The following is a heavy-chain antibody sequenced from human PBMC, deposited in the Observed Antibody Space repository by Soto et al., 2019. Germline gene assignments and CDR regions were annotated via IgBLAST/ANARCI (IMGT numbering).Heavy chain of an antibody. CDR1: GFTFSNHY. V-gene: IGHV3-11*01. CDR3: ARDGVLFRAGFDS. J-gene: IGHJ4*02. CDR2: LSTSGTST. Sequence: QMHLVESGGGLVKPGGSLSLSCEASGFTFSNHYMAWIRQAPGKGLEWVSYLSTSGTSTFYADSVKGRFTISRDNAKDSLFLQMNSLRVDDTAVYFCARDGVLFRAGFDSWGQGTLVTVAS. D-gene: IGHD3-3*01.